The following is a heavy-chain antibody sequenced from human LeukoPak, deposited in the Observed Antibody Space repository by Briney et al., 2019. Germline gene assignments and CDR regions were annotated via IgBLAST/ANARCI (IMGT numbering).Heavy chain of an antibody. CDR3: ARRLTGYNSGYDY. D-gene: IGHD6-19*01. J-gene: IGHJ4*02. Sequence: GGSLRLSCAASGFTFSSYAMHWVRQAPGKGLEYVSSISSTGVSTYYANSVKGRFTISRDNSKNTLYLQMDSLRVEDMAVYYCARRLTGYNSGYDYWGQGTLVTVSS. CDR1: GFTFSSYA. V-gene: IGHV3-64*01. CDR2: ISSTGVST.